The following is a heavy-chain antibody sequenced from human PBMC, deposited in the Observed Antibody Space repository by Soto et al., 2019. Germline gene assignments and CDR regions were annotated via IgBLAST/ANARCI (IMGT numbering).Heavy chain of an antibody. CDR2: ISSSSSTI. CDR1: GFTFSSYS. D-gene: IGHD3-10*01. J-gene: IGHJ6*03. Sequence: GGSLRLSCAASGFTFSSYSMNWVRQAPGKGLEWVSYISSSSSTIYYADSVKGRFTISRDNAKNSLYLQMNSLRAEDTAVYYCARGRGVLQKYMDVWGKGTKVTVSS. CDR3: ARGRGVLQKYMDV. V-gene: IGHV3-48*01.